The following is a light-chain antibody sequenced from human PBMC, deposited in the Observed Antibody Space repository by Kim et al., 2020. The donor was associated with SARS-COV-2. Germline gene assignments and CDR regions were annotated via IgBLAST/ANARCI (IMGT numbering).Light chain of an antibody. CDR1: SLRDYS. V-gene: IGLV3-19*01. J-gene: IGLJ3*02. CDR3: NSRDSSGNHLV. Sequence: ALGQTVRITCQGDSLRDYSASWYQQKPGQVPVLVIYGKNTRPSGIPDRFSGSSSGNTASLTVTGAQAEDEADYYCNSRDSSGNHLVFGGGTQLTVL. CDR2: GKN.